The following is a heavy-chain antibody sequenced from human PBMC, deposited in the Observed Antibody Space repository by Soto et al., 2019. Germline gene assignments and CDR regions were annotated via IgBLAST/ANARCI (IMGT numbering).Heavy chain of an antibody. CDR3: ASASGWFGEFDY. D-gene: IGHD3-10*01. CDR2: ISGSGGST. Sequence: EVQLLESGGGLVQPGGSLRLSCAASGFTFSSYAMSWVRQAPGKGLEWVSAISGSGGSTYYAVSVKGRFTISRDKSKITHSLQMTSRRAGDTAVFYCASASGWFGEFDYWGQGTLVTVSS. CDR1: GFTFSSYA. J-gene: IGHJ4*02. V-gene: IGHV3-23*01.